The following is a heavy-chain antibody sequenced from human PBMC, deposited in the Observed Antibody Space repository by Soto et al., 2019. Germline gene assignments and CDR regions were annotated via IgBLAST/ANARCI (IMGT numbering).Heavy chain of an antibody. CDR1: GGSFSGYY. CDR3: ATMGTPATGLYFFDY. V-gene: IGHV4-34*01. Sequence: PSETLSLTCAVYGGSFSGYYWSWIRQPPGKGLEWIGEINHSGSTNYNPSLKSRVTISVDTSKNQFSLKLSSVTAADTAVYYCATMGTPATGLYFFDYWGQGSLVT. J-gene: IGHJ4*02. CDR2: INHSGST. D-gene: IGHD2-15*01.